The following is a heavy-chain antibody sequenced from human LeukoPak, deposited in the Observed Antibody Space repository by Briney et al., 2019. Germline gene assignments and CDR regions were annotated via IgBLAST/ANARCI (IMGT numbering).Heavy chain of an antibody. CDR3: AKTLYVSGRYYFDY. J-gene: IGHJ4*02. CDR1: GFTLSDHY. CDR2: TRNKANSYTT. Sequence: GGSLRLSCAASGFTLSDHYMDWVRQAPGKGLEWVGRTRNKANSYTTEYAASVKGRFTISRDDSKSSLSLQMDSLKIEDTAVYCCAKTLYVSGRYYFDYWGQGALVTVSS. D-gene: IGHD2/OR15-2a*01. V-gene: IGHV3-72*01.